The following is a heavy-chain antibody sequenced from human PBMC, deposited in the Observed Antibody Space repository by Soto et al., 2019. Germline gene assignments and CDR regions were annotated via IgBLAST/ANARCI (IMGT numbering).Heavy chain of an antibody. CDR2: IYYSGST. J-gene: IGHJ6*02. D-gene: IGHD6-25*01. CDR3: ARRQSLGYYYYGMDV. CDR1: GGSISSSSYY. Sequence: SETLSLTCTVSGGSISSSSYYWGWIRQPPGKGLEWIGSIYYSGSTYYNPSLKSRVTISVDTSKNQFSLKLSSVTAADTAVYYCARRQSLGYYYYGMDVWGQGTTVTVS. V-gene: IGHV4-39*01.